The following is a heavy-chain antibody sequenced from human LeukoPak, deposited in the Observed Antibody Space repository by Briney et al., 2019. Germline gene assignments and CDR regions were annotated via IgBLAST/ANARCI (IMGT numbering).Heavy chain of an antibody. Sequence: PGGSLRLSCAASGFTFSSYAMGWVRQAPGERLEWVSAIDWAATNTPCADSVKGRFTISRDNSKNTLYLQMNSLRGEDTAIYYCAKGTTEDPRVYNYWGQGTLVTVSS. CDR1: GFTFSSYA. V-gene: IGHV3-23*05. D-gene: IGHD2-8*01. J-gene: IGHJ4*02. CDR3: AKGTTEDPRVYNY. CDR2: IDWAATNT.